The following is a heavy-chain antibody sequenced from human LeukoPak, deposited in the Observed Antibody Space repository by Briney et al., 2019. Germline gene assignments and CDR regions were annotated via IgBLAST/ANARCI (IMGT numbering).Heavy chain of an antibody. CDR1: GFTFSSYE. D-gene: IGHD6-13*01. CDR3: ARDIAAAGTGWFDP. Sequence: PGGSLRLSCAASGFTFSSYEMYWVRQAPGEGLEWVSYISSSGSTIYYADSVKGRFTISRDNAKNSLYLQMNSLRAEDTAVYYCARDIAAAGTGWFDPWGQGTLVTVSS. CDR2: ISSSGSTI. V-gene: IGHV3-48*03. J-gene: IGHJ5*02.